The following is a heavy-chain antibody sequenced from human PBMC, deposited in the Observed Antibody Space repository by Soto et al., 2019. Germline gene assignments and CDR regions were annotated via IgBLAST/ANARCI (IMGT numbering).Heavy chain of an antibody. CDR3: ARAGYSSGWYRGPNWFDP. V-gene: IGHV1-18*01. Sequence: GASVKVSCKASGYTFTSYGISWVRQAPGQGLEWMGWISAYNGNTNYAQKLQGRVTMTTDTSTSTAYMELRSLRSDDTAVYYCARAGYSSGWYRGPNWFDPWGQGTLVTVSS. D-gene: IGHD6-19*01. J-gene: IGHJ5*02. CDR2: ISAYNGNT. CDR1: GYTFTSYG.